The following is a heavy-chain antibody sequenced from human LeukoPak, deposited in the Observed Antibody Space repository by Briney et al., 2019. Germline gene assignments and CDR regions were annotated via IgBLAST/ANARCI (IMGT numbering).Heavy chain of an antibody. CDR2: IYYSGST. J-gene: IGHJ6*03. Sequence: SETLSLTCTVSGGSISSYYWSWIRQPPGKGLEWIGYIYYSGSTNYNPSLESRVTISVDTSKNQFSLKLSSVTAADTAVYYCARAWFGTAKYYMDVWGKGTTVTVSS. V-gene: IGHV4-59*01. D-gene: IGHD3-10*01. CDR1: GGSISSYY. CDR3: ARAWFGTAKYYMDV.